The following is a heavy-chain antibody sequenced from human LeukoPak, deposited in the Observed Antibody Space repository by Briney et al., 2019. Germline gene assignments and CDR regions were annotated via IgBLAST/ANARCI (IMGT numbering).Heavy chain of an antibody. Sequence: GGSLRLSCAASGFTFSSYDIHWVRQATGKGLEWVSGIGTAGEIYYPGSVKGRFTISRDNAKNTLCLQMNSLRAEDTAVYYCARTYGGFDYWGQGTLVTVSS. CDR1: GFTFSSYD. J-gene: IGHJ4*02. CDR3: ARTYGGFDY. V-gene: IGHV3-13*01. CDR2: IGTAGEI. D-gene: IGHD4-23*01.